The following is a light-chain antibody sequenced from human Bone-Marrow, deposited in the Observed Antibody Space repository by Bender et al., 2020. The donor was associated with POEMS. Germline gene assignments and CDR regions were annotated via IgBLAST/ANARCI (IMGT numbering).Light chain of an antibody. J-gene: IGLJ1*01. Sequence: QSALTQPASVSGSPGESIAISCTGATSDVGSHDLVSWYQQHPGMAPKLLIYDVSKRPSGVSDRFSGSKSGNTASLTISGLQAEDEAAYYCNSYAGNKVYVLGTVTKFTVL. CDR3: NSYAGNKVYV. V-gene: IGLV2-23*02. CDR2: DVS. CDR1: TSDVGSHDL.